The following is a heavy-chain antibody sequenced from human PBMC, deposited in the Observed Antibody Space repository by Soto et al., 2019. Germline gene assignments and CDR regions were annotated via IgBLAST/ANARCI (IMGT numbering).Heavy chain of an antibody. CDR1: GGSISSSSYY. Sequence: QLQLQESGPGLVKPSETLSLTCTVSGGSISSSSYYWGWIRQPPGKGLEWIGSIYYSGSTYYNPSLKSRVTISVDTSKNQFSPNLSSVTAADTAVYYCARLDYDIFTGSLYDFDYWGQGTLVTVSS. CDR2: IYYSGST. V-gene: IGHV4-39*01. D-gene: IGHD3-9*01. CDR3: ARLDYDIFTGSLYDFDY. J-gene: IGHJ4*02.